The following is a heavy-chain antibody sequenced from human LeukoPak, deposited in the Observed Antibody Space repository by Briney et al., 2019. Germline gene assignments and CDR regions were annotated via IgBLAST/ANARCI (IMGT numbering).Heavy chain of an antibody. CDR1: AGSISSYY. J-gene: IGHJ6*03. CDR3: ARRAMDV. Sequence: PSETLSLTCTVSAGSISSYYWSWIRQPPGKGLEWIGYIYTSGSTNYNPSLKSRVTISVDTSKNQFSLKLSSVTAADTAVYYCARRAMDVWGKGTTVTVSS. CDR2: IYTSGST. V-gene: IGHV4-4*09.